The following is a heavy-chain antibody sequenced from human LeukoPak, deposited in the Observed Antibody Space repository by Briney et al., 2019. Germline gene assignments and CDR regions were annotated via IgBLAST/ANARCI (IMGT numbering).Heavy chain of an antibody. CDR2: ISSVGSSI. CDR1: GFTFSGGY. V-gene: IGHV3-11*01. D-gene: IGHD3-10*01. Sequence: PGGSLRLSCAASGFTFSGGYMSWIRQAPGKGLEWVSYISSVGSSIVYADSVKGRFTISRDNAKNSLFLQMNSLRAEDTAVYYCARARGAGPGAHFDYWGQGTPVTVSS. J-gene: IGHJ4*02. CDR3: ARARGAGPGAHFDY.